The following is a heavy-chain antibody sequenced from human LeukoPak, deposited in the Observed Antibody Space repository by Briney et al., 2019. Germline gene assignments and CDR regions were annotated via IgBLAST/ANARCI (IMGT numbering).Heavy chain of an antibody. CDR1: GFTFSSYE. V-gene: IGHV3-23*01. J-gene: IGHJ6*03. D-gene: IGHD6-13*01. Sequence: GGSLRLSCAASGFTFSSYEMNWVRQAPGKGLEWVSAISGSGGSTYYADSVKGRFTISRDNSKNTLYLQMNSLKTEDTAVYYCTTAGYSSYYMDVWGKGTTVTISS. CDR3: TTAGYSSYYMDV. CDR2: ISGSGGST.